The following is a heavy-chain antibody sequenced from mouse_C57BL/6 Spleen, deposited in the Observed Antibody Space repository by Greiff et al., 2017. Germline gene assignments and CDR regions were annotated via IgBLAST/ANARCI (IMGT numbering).Heavy chain of an antibody. J-gene: IGHJ3*01. V-gene: IGHV3-6*01. D-gene: IGHD2-4*01. Sequence: DVKLQESGPGLVKPSQSLSLTCSVTGYSITSGYYWNWIRQFPGNKLEWMGYISYDGSNNYNPSLKNRISITRDTSKNQFFLKLNSVTTEDTATYYCARDDYDVGFAYWGQGTLVTVSA. CDR2: ISYDGSN. CDR3: ARDDYDVGFAY. CDR1: GYSITSGYY.